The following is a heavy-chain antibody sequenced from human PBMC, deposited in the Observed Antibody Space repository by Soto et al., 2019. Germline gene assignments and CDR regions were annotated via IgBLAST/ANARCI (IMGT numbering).Heavy chain of an antibody. CDR3: ARDFIVDTAMPKGDYYYYYGMDV. D-gene: IGHD5-18*01. V-gene: IGHV1-18*01. Sequence: ASVKVSCKASGYTFTSYGISWVRQAPGQGLEWMGWISAYNGNTNYAQKLQGRVTMTTDTSTSTAYMELRSLRSDDTAVYYCARDFIVDTAMPKGDYYYYYGMDVWGQGTTVTVSS. CDR1: GYTFTSYG. CDR2: ISAYNGNT. J-gene: IGHJ6*02.